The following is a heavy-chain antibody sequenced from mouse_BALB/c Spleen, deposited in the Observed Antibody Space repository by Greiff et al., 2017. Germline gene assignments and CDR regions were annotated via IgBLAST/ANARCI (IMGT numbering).Heavy chain of an antibody. D-gene: IGHD1-2*01. CDR2: ISNGGGST. CDR3: ARHTTATAMDY. CDR1: GFTFSSYT. J-gene: IGHJ4*01. Sequence: EVQLVESGGGLVQPGGSLKLSCAASGFTFSSYTMSWVRQTPEKRLEWVAYISNGGGSTYYPDTVKGRFTISRDNAKNTLYLQMSSLKSEDTAMYYCARHTTATAMDYWGQGTSVTVSS. V-gene: IGHV5-12-2*01.